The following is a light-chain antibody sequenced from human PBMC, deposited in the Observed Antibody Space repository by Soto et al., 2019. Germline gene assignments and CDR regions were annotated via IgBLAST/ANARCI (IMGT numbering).Light chain of an antibody. Sequence: DIQMTQSPSSLSASVGDRVTITCRASQSISTYLNWYQQKPGKAPKLLIYAASNLQSGVPSRFSGGGSGTDFTLTISSLQPEDFDAYYCQQSYNTPRTFGQGTKVEI. CDR1: QSISTY. J-gene: IGKJ1*01. CDR2: AAS. V-gene: IGKV1-39*01. CDR3: QQSYNTPRT.